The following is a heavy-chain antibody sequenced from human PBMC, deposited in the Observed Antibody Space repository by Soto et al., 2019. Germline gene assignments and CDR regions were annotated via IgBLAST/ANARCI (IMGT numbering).Heavy chain of an antibody. CDR1: GGSISSSSYY. CDR3: ARLVMTTVVTPFDY. J-gene: IGHJ4*02. V-gene: IGHV4-39*01. D-gene: IGHD4-17*01. CDR2: IYYSGST. Sequence: QLQLQESGPGLVKPSETLSLTCTVSGGSISSSSYYWGWIRQPPGKGLEWIGSIYYSGSTYYNPSLKSRVTISVDTSKNQFSLKLSSVTAADTAVYYCARLVMTTVVTPFDYWGQGTLVTVSS.